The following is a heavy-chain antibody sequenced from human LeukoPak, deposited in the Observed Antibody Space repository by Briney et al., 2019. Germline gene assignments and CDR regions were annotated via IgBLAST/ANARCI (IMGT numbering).Heavy chain of an antibody. D-gene: IGHD5-12*01. CDR3: ARHPGYSGYPRRGYNWFDP. CDR2: IYYSVST. J-gene: IGHJ5*02. CDR1: GGSISSSSYY. V-gene: IGHV4-39*01. Sequence: PETLSLTCTVSGGSISSSSYYWGWIRQPPGKWLEWLVSIYYSVSTYYNPSLKSRVTISVDTSKNQFSLKLSSVTAADTAVYYCARHPGYSGYPRRGYNWFDPWGQGTLVTVSS.